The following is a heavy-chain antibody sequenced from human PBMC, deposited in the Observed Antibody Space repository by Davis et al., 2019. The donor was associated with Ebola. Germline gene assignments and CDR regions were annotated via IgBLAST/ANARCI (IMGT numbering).Heavy chain of an antibody. CDR1: SGSISGYY. CDR2: ISYSGIT. V-gene: IGHV4-59*12. D-gene: IGHD1-1*01. Sequence: SETLSLTCTVSSGSISGYYWSWIRQPPGKGLEWIGYISYSGITNYNPSLKSRVTISVDMSKNQFSLKLSSVTAADTAVYYCARGPRGYGPSTYYFDYWGQGTLVTVSS. J-gene: IGHJ4*02. CDR3: ARGPRGYGPSTYYFDY.